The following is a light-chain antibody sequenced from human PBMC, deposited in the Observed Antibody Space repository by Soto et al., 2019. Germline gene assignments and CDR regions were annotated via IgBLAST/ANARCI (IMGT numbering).Light chain of an antibody. CDR1: QSVSSY. Sequence: EIVLTQSPATLSLSPGKRATLSCRASQSVSSYLAWYQQKPGQAPRLLIYDASNRATGIPARFSGSGSGTDFTLTISSLEPEDFAVYYCQQRSNWLHLTFGGGTKVEIK. CDR3: QQRSNWLHLT. J-gene: IGKJ4*01. V-gene: IGKV3-11*01. CDR2: DAS.